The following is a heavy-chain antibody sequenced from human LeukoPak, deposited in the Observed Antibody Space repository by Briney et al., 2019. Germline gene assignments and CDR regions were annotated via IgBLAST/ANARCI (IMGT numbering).Heavy chain of an antibody. J-gene: IGHJ6*02. CDR1: GFTFSSYW. D-gene: IGHD5-24*01. CDR2: INSYGTSA. Sequence: GSLRLSCAASGFTFSSYWMHWVRQAPGEGLVWVSRINSYGTSASYGGSVKARFTISSDNATNTVFLQMKSLSAADTAVYYCARDGRDGYNFNYYHAMDVWGQGTTVTVFS. CDR3: ARDGRDGYNFNYYHAMDV. V-gene: IGHV3-74*01.